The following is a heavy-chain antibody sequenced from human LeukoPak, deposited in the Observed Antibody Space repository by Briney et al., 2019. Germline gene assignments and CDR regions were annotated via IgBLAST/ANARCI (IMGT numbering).Heavy chain of an antibody. CDR2: ISAYNGNT. CDR3: ARDSLGYYDSSGYYPSNYYYYYMDV. J-gene: IGHJ6*03. D-gene: IGHD3-22*01. Sequence: GASVKVSCKASGYTFTSYGISWVRQAPGQGLEWMGWISAYNGNTNYAQKLQGRVTMTTDTSTSTAYMELRSLRSDDTAVYYCARDSLGYYDSSGYYPSNYYYYYMDVWGKGTTVTVSS. V-gene: IGHV1-18*01. CDR1: GYTFTSYG.